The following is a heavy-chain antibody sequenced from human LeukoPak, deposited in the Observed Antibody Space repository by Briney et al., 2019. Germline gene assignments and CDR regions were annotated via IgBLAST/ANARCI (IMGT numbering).Heavy chain of an antibody. CDR3: ARRMYSSGWPLFDP. D-gene: IGHD6-19*01. CDR2: INHGGST. Sequence: KSSETLSLTCAVSGGSFSGYFWNWIRQPPGKGLEWIGEINHGGSTNYNPSLKSRVTISLDTSKNQFSLKLSSVTAADTAVYYCARRMYSSGWPLFDPWGQGTLVAVSS. CDR1: GGSFSGYF. J-gene: IGHJ5*02. V-gene: IGHV4-34*01.